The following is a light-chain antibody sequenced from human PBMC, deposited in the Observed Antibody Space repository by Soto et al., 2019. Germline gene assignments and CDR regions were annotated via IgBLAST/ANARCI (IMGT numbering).Light chain of an antibody. CDR2: RNN. CDR1: SSNIGSNY. Sequence: QSVLTQPPSASGTPGQRVTISCSGSSSNIGSNYVYWYQQLPGTAPKLLIYRNNQRPSGVPDRFSGSKSGTSASLAISGLRSEDEADYYCAAWDDILRVFGGGTKVTVL. CDR3: AAWDDILRV. V-gene: IGLV1-47*01. J-gene: IGLJ2*01.